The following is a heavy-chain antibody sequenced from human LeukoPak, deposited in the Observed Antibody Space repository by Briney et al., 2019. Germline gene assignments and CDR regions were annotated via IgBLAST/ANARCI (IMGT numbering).Heavy chain of an antibody. CDR3: ARDLVSGSYSVGVDY. J-gene: IGHJ4*02. V-gene: IGHV1-46*01. CDR1: GYTFSSYY. Sequence: ASVKVSCKASGYTFSSYYMHWVRQAPGQGLEWMGIINPSGGSTSYAQKFRGRVTMTRDTSTSTVYMELSSLRSEDTAVYYCARDLVSGSYSVGVDYWGQGTLVTVSS. CDR2: INPSGGST. D-gene: IGHD1-26*01.